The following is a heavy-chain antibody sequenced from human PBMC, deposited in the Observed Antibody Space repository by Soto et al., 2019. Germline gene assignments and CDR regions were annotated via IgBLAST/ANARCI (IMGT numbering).Heavy chain of an antibody. CDR2: IYYSGST. Sequence: KASETLSLTCTVSGGSISSGGYYWSWIRQHPGKGLEWIGYIYYSGSTYYNPSLKSRVTISVDTSKNQFSLKLSSVTAADTAVYYCARESYDSSGYYYPPPQGAFDIWGQGTMVTVSS. CDR3: ARESYDSSGYYYPPPQGAFDI. D-gene: IGHD3-22*01. V-gene: IGHV4-31*03. J-gene: IGHJ3*02. CDR1: GGSISSGGYY.